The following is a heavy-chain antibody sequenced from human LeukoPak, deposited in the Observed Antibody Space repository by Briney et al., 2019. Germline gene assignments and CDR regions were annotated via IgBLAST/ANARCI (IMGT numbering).Heavy chain of an antibody. Sequence: GGSLRLSCAASGFTFSSYSMNWVRQAPGKGLEWVSSISSSSSYIYYADSVKGRFTISRDNAKNSLYLQMNSLRAEDTAVYYCAIRGYCCNGVCYTVDYWGQGTLVTVSS. CDR2: ISSSSSYI. D-gene: IGHD2-8*01. CDR3: AIRGYCCNGVCYTVDY. J-gene: IGHJ4*02. CDR1: GFTFSSYS. V-gene: IGHV3-21*01.